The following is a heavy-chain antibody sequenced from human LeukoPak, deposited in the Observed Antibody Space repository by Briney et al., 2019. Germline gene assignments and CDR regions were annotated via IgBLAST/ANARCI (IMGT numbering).Heavy chain of an antibody. V-gene: IGHV4-30-2*01. CDR1: GGSISSGGYS. D-gene: IGHD3-22*01. Sequence: PSETLSLTCAVSGGSISSGGYSWSWIRQPPGKGLEWIGYIYHSGSTYYNPSLKSRVTISVDRSKNQFSLKLSSVTAADTAVYYCACLFSYDSSGYLVDYWGQGTLVTVSS. CDR3: ACLFSYDSSGYLVDY. CDR2: IYHSGST. J-gene: IGHJ4*02.